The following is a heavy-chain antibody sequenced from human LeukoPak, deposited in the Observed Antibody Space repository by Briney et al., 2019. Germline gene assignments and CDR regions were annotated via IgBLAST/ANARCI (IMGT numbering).Heavy chain of an antibody. D-gene: IGHD5-24*01. J-gene: IGHJ4*02. CDR2: IYYSGST. Sequence: SETLSLTCTVSGGSISSSSYYWGWIRQPPGKGLEWIGSIYYSGSTYYNPSLRSRVTISVDTSKNQFSLKLSSVTAADTAVYYCARDLVKIRDGLDWVVIWGQGTLVTVSS. CDR1: GGSISSSSYY. CDR3: ARDLVKIRDGLDWVVI. V-gene: IGHV4-39*07.